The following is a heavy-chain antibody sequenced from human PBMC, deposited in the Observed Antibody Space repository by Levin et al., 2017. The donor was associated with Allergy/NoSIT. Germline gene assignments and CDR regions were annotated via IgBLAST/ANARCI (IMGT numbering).Heavy chain of an antibody. CDR2: IYYSEST. V-gene: IGHV4-39*01. Sequence: SETLSLTCTVSGGSISSSGYYWGWIRQPPGKGLEWIGTIYYSESTYYNPSLTSRVTISVDTSKNQFSLKLSSVTAADTAVYYCARRRSCTDGGCYHAEWFDPWGQGTLVTVSS. D-gene: IGHD2-8*01. J-gene: IGHJ5*02. CDR1: GGSISSSGYY. CDR3: ARRRSCTDGGCYHAEWFDP.